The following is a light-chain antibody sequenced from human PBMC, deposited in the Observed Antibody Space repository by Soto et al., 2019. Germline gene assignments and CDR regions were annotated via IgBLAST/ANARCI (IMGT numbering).Light chain of an antibody. Sequence: QSVLTQPPSVSGAPGQRVTISCTGSSSNIGAGYDVHWYQQLPGTAPKLLIYGNSNRPSGVPDRFSGSKSGTSASLAITGLQDEDEADYSCQSYDSSLSGDVVFGGGTKVTVL. CDR3: QSYDSSLSGDVV. CDR2: GNS. J-gene: IGLJ2*01. V-gene: IGLV1-40*01. CDR1: SSNIGAGYD.